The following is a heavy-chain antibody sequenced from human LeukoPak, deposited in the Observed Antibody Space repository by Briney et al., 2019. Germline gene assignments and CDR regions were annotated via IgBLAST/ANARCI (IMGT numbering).Heavy chain of an antibody. CDR1: GGSISSSSYY. D-gene: IGHD3-3*01. CDR2: IYYSGST. V-gene: IGHV4-39*01. J-gene: IGHJ3*02. Sequence: SETLSLTCTVSGGSISSSSYYWGWLRQPPGKGLEWIGSIYYSGSTYYNPSLKSRVTISVDTSKNQFSLKLSSVTAADTAVYYCARLRLLEDAFDIWGQGKMVTVSS. CDR3: ARLRLLEDAFDI.